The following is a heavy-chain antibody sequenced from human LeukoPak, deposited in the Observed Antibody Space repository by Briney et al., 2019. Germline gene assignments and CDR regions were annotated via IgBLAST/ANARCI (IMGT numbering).Heavy chain of an antibody. CDR2: MNPNSGYT. J-gene: IGHJ4*02. Sequence: ASVKVSCKASGYTFTRYDINWVRQATGQGLEWMGWMNPNSGYTGYAQRFQGRVTMTRNTSISTAYMELSSLRSEDTAVYYCAISDYGDYGGDYWGQGTLVTVSS. D-gene: IGHD4-17*01. CDR1: GYTFTRYD. V-gene: IGHV1-8*01. CDR3: AISDYGDYGGDY.